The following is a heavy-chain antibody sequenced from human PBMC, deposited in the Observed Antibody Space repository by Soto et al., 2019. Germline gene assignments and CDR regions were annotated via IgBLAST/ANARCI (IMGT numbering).Heavy chain of an antibody. J-gene: IGHJ4*02. CDR1: GYTFTSYG. CDR3: AKEMCTRSGPQNFFDY. CDR2: ISTNSGDT. V-gene: IGHV1-18*01. D-gene: IGHD6-25*01. Sequence: QVQLVQSEGEVRQPGASVKVSCKASGYTFTSYGIIWGRQAPGQGLEWMGYISTNSGDTIYAPKLQGRVTMATDTSTTTADMERRSLTTDDKAVYYCAKEMCTRSGPQNFFDYWGLGALVTVSS.